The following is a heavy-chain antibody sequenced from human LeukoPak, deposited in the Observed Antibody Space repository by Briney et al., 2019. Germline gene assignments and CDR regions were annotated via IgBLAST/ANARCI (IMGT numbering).Heavy chain of an antibody. CDR1: GRSISSYY. CDR3: VRKGDRGSAGFFDY. D-gene: IGHD1-26*01. J-gene: IGHJ4*02. CDR2: IYHSGST. Sequence: KPSETLSLTCTVSGRSISSYYWSWIRQPPGKGLEWIGHIYHSGSTNYSPSLTSRVTMSVDRSKNQFSLKLSSVTAADTALYYCVRKGDRGSAGFFDYWGQGTLVTVSS. V-gene: IGHV4-59*01.